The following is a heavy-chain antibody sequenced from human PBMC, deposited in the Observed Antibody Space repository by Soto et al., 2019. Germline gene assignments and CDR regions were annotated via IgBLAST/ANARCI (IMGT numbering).Heavy chain of an antibody. Sequence: PGRSLRLSCEASGFTLSSYWMSWIRQAPGKGLEWVANTRQDGGQSYLVGSVQGRFTISRDNAKNSLYLQMNSLRSEDTALYYCANGMGYDLSPLSYFDYWGQGTLVTVSS. CDR3: ANGMGYDLSPLSYFDY. V-gene: IGHV3-7*03. D-gene: IGHD5-12*01. J-gene: IGHJ4*02. CDR2: TRQDGGQS. CDR1: GFTLSSYW.